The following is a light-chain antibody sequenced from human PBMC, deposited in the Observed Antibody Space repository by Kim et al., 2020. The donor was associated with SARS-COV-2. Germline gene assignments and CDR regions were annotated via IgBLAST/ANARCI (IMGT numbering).Light chain of an antibody. CDR1: RLRNYY. J-gene: IGLJ3*02. V-gene: IGLV3-19*01. CDR2: GKY. CDR3: NSRDSSGDHVV. Sequence: LGQAVMLTCQGDRLRNYYATWYQQRPGPAPLLVLYGKYNRPSGIPDRFSGSASGNTASLTITGAQAEDESDYYCNSRDSSGDHVVFGGGTKLTVL.